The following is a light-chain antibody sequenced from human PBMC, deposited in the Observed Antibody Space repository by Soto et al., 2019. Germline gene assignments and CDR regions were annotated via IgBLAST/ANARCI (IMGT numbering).Light chain of an antibody. CDR1: QSVTSSC. CDR2: TTS. J-gene: IGKJ3*01. Sequence: ESGLSQSPATLSLSPGERATLSCTASQSVTSSCLAWYQRKPGQAPRLLIHTTSTRATDIPDRFSGSGSGTDFTLTISRLQPEDFAVYYCQQCCGSPLFSFGPGTKVDIK. V-gene: IGKV3-20*01. CDR3: QQCCGSPLFS.